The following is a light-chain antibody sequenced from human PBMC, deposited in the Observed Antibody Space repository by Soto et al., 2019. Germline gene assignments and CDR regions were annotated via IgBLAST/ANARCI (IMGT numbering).Light chain of an antibody. V-gene: IGLV1-40*01. CDR2: GNS. Sequence: QSVLTQPPSVSGAPGQRVTISCTGSSSNIGAGYDVHWYQQLPGTAPKLLIYGNSNRPSGVPDRFSGSKSGTSASLAIPGLQAEDEADYYCQSYDSSLSGFYVFGTGTKVTVL. CDR1: SSNIGAGYD. J-gene: IGLJ1*01. CDR3: QSYDSSLSGFYV.